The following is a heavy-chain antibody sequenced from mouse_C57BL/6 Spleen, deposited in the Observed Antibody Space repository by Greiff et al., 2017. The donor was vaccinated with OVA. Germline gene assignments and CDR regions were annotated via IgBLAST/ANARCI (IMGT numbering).Heavy chain of an antibody. CDR1: GFNIKDYY. CDR3: TIDTTVVAPFDY. CDR2: IDPEDGDT. D-gene: IGHD1-1*01. J-gene: IGHJ2*01. Sequence: VQLQQSGAELVRPGASVKLSCTASGFNIKDYYMHWVKQRPEQGLEWIGRIDPEDGDTEYAPKFQGKATMTADTSSNTAYLQLSSLTSEDTAVYYCTIDTTVVAPFDYWGQGTTLTVSS. V-gene: IGHV14-1*01.